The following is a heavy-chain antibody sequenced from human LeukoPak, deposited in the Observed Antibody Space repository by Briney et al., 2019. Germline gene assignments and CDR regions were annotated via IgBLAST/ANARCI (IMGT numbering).Heavy chain of an antibody. CDR2: ISAYNGNT. Sequence: GASVKVSFKASVYTFTIYGISWVRQAPGQGLEWMGWISAYNGNTNYAQKLQGRVTMTTDTSTSTAYMELRSLRSDDTAVYYCARDLASTYYDFWSGSSYFDYWGQGTLVTVSS. J-gene: IGHJ4*02. V-gene: IGHV1-18*01. CDR1: VYTFTIYG. D-gene: IGHD3-3*01. CDR3: ARDLASTYYDFWSGSSYFDY.